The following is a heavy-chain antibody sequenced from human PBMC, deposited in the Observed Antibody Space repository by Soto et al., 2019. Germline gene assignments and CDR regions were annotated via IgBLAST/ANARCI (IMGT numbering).Heavy chain of an antibody. CDR3: VKGQGSSWYLWFDP. CDR2: LSSNGVNT. Sequence: GGSLRLSCSVSGFTFSNYAMHWVRQAPGKGLEYVSALSSNGVNTYYADSVRGRFTISRDTSMNTLYLQMSSLRTEDTAVYYCVKGQGSSWYLWFDPWGQGTLVTVSS. D-gene: IGHD6-13*01. J-gene: IGHJ5*02. V-gene: IGHV3-64D*06. CDR1: GFTFSNYA.